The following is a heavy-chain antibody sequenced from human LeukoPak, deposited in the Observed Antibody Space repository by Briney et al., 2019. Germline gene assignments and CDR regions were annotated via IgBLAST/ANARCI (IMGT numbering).Heavy chain of an antibody. J-gene: IGHJ6*02. CDR2: INPNSGGT. D-gene: IGHD5-18*01. CDR3: ARDLLQLWSQRPDYGMDV. V-gene: IGHV1-2*02. CDR1: GYXFTGYY. Sequence: ASVKVSCKASGYXFTGYYMHWERQAPGQGLEWMGWINPNSGGTNYAQKFQGRVTMTRDTSISTAYMELSRLRSDDTAVYYCARDLLQLWSQRPDYGMDVWGQGTTVTVSS.